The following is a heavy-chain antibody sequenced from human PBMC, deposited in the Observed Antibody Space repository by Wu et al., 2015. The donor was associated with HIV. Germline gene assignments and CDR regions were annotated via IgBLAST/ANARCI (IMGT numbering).Heavy chain of an antibody. CDR1: GTSVSSDYY. CDR3: ARVDLDGVYDPYYYYGMDV. J-gene: IGHJ6*02. V-gene: IGHV4-61*03. Sequence: QVQLQESGPGLVKPSETLSLTCVVSGTSVSSDYYWGWIRQTPGKGLEWIGYISYKGNTNYSPSLNSRVTISLDMSKNHFSLQLRSATAADTAVYYCARVDLDGVYDPYYYYGMDVWGQGTTVTVSS. D-gene: IGHD2-8*01. CDR2: ISYKGNT.